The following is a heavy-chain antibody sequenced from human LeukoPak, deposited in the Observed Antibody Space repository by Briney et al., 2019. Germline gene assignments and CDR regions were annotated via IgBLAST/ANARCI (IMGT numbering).Heavy chain of an antibody. CDR3: ARRLRIQLWFDWFDP. Sequence: SETLSLTCTVSGGSISSSSYYWCWIRQPPGKGLDWVGSIYYSWSTYYNPSLKRRVTISLDPSTPQFSLKLSSVTAADTAVYYCARRLRIQLWFDWFDPWGQGTLVTVSS. J-gene: IGHJ5*02. CDR1: GGSISSSSYY. D-gene: IGHD5-18*01. CDR2: IYYSWST. V-gene: IGHV4-39*01.